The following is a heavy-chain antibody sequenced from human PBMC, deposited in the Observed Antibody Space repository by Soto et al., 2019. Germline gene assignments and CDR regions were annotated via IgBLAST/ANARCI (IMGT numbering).Heavy chain of an antibody. CDR2: ITGNGGT. CDR1: GFTFSIYA. D-gene: IGHD3-22*01. Sequence: GGSLSLSCAASGFTFSIYAMSWVRQAPGKGLEWVSTITGNGGTSYADFVRGRFTISRDNSKNTLYLQMNSLRPEDTAVYYCAKDAPGSGWLSDYWGQGTLVTVSS. V-gene: IGHV3-23*01. J-gene: IGHJ4*02. CDR3: AKDAPGSGWLSDY.